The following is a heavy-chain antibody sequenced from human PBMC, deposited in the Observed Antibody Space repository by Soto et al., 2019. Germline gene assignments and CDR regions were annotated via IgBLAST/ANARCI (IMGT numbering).Heavy chain of an antibody. D-gene: IGHD3-3*01. J-gene: IGHJ4*01. CDR2: IYYSGGT. CDR3: ATPTGVGGSFDY. Sequence: QLQLQESGPGLVKPSETLSLTCTVSGGSISSSSYYWAWIRQPPGKGLEWIGNIYYSGGTYYNPSLESRVTIYVDTSKNQFSLKLISVTAGDAAVYYCATPTGVGGSFDYWGNGTLVTVSS. V-gene: IGHV4-39*01. CDR1: GGSISSSSYY.